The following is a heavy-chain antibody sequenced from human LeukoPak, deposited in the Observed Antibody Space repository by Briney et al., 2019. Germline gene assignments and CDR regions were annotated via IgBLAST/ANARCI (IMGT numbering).Heavy chain of an antibody. V-gene: IGHV4-31*03. J-gene: IGHJ6*02. CDR1: GDSISSGAYY. Sequence: PSETLSLTCTVSGDSISSGAYYWAWLRQHPERGLEWIGYIFKSGKTYYNPSLKSRVVISIDTSNNRFSLELSSVTAADRAVYFCARARAYDVLTEVGFYYYGVDLWGRGTTVTV. D-gene: IGHD3-9*01. CDR3: ARARAYDVLTEVGFYYYGVDL. CDR2: IFKSGKT.